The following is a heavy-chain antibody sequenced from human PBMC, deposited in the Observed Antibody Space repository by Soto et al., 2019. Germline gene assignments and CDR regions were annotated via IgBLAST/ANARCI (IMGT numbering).Heavy chain of an antibody. D-gene: IGHD1-26*01. CDR2: IIPIFGTA. J-gene: IGHJ6*02. CDR3: ARAYRSGSYPRNYYYGMDV. Sequence: QVQLVQSGAEVKKPGSSVKVSCKASGGTFSSYAISWVRQAPGQGLEWMGGIIPIFGTANYAQKFQGRVTITADKSTSTAYMELSSLRSEDTAVYYCARAYRSGSYPRNYYYGMDVWGQGTTVTVSS. V-gene: IGHV1-69*06. CDR1: GGTFSSYA.